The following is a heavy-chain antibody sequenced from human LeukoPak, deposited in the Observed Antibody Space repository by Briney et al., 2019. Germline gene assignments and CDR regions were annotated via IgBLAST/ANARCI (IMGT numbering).Heavy chain of an antibody. CDR1: GGSISSGDYY. CDR3: ARQPAGGTVVTLGFDY. CDR2: IYYSGST. Sequence: PSETLSLTCTVSGGSISSGDYYWRWIRQPPGKGLEWLGYIYYSGSTYYNPSLKSRVTISVDTSKNQFSLKLSSVTAADTAVYYCARQPAGGTVVTLGFDYWGQGTLVTVSS. D-gene: IGHD4-23*01. J-gene: IGHJ4*02. V-gene: IGHV4-30-4*01.